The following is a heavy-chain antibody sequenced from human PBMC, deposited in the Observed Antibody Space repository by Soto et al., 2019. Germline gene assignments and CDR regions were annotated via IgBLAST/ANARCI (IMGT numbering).Heavy chain of an antibody. Sequence: ESGGGLVQPGGSLRLSCAASGFTFSTYWMTWVRQAPGKGLEWVANIRQDGSEKYYVDSVKGRFTISRDNARNSLYLQMNSLRAEDTALYYCARGDSTDCSNGVCSFFYNHDMDVWGQGTTVTVSS. V-gene: IGHV3-7*03. CDR1: GFTFSTYW. CDR3: ARGDSTDCSNGVCSFFYNHDMDV. CDR2: IRQDGSEK. J-gene: IGHJ6*02. D-gene: IGHD2-8*01.